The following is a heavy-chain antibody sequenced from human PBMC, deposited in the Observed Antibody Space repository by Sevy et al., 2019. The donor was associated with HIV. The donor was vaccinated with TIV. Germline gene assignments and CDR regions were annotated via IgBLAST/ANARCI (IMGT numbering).Heavy chain of an antibody. Sequence: GGSLRLSCAASGFTFSSYAMSWVRQAPGKGLEWVSAISGSGGSTYYADSVKGRFTISRDNSKNTLYLQMNSLRAEDTAVYYCAKAGLDRPPYLYYYGSGSYSNHEETYYYYYGMDVWGQGTTVTVSS. CDR3: AKAGLDRPPYLYYYGSGSYSNHEETYYYYYGMDV. D-gene: IGHD3-10*01. CDR1: GFTFSSYA. CDR2: ISGSGGST. J-gene: IGHJ6*02. V-gene: IGHV3-23*01.